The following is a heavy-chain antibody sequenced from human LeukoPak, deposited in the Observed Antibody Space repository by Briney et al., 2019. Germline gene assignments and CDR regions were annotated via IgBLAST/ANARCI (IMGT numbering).Heavy chain of an antibody. J-gene: IGHJ6*03. V-gene: IGHV3-7*01. CDR1: GFIFSDYW. CDR3: ATRRCSIAACRASSHHCMDF. Sequence: GGSLRLSCAASGFIFSDYWMTWVRQAPGKGLEWVANIRQDGSEGYYVDSVRGRFAVTRDNAKSSLYLQLNSLRAEDTAVYYCATRRCSIAACRASSHHCMDFWGKGTTVTVSS. D-gene: IGHD2-2*01. CDR2: IRQDGSEG.